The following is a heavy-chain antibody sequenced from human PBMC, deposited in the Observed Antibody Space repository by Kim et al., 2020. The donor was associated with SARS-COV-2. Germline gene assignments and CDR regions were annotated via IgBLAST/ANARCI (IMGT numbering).Heavy chain of an antibody. J-gene: IGHJ3*02. CDR3: ARDLSGASLGQCTTPTCYGGTFDI. Sequence: GGSLRLSCVASGFTFSNYAIHWVRQAPGKGLHWVASISSDGSKTYYTDSVKGRFTFSRDNSKNTLYLQMNSLRTDDTAVYYCARDLSGASLGQCTTPTCYGGTFDIWGQGTMVTVSS. CDR2: ISSDGSKT. CDR1: GFTFSNYA. V-gene: IGHV3-30*04. D-gene: IGHD2-2*01.